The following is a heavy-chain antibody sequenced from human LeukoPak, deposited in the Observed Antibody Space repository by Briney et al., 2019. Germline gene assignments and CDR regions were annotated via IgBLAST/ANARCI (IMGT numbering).Heavy chain of an antibody. CDR1: GNTLSNYG. CDR3: AKRGVVIRVILVGFHKEAYYFDS. V-gene: IGHV3-23*01. J-gene: IGHJ4*02. CDR2: ISDSAGRT. Sequence: PGGSLRLSCAVSGNTLSNYGMSWVRQAPGKGLEWVAGISDSAGRTNYADSVKGRFTISRDKSKNTLYLQMKSLRAEDTAVYFCAKRGVVIRVILVGFHKEAYYFDSWGQGALVTVSS. D-gene: IGHD3-22*01.